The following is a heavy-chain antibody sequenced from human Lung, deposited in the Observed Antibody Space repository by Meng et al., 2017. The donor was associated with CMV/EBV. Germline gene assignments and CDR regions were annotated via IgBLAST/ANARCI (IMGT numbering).Heavy chain of an antibody. Sequence: GASLETSCAASGITFSSYAQSLVRPAPGKGLEWVSANSGSGGRTYYADSVKGRFTISRDNFKNTLYLQMNSLRAEDTAVYYCAKDRTMRGRNEAAAGRIIRGYYCYGMDFWXQGNXVTVDS. V-gene: IGHV3-23*01. CDR2: NSGSGGRT. D-gene: IGHD6-13*01. CDR3: AKDRTMRGRNEAAAGRIIRGYYCYGMDF. CDR1: GITFSSYA. J-gene: IGHJ6*01.